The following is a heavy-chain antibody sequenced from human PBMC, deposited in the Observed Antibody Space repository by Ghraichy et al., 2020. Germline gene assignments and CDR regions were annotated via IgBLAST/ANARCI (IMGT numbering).Heavy chain of an antibody. D-gene: IGHD1-14*01. CDR1: GFTFSSYC. CDR2: IQQDGSEK. J-gene: IGHJ3*02. CDR3: ARVGQNQFPHAFDI. Sequence: GGSLRLSCAASGFTFSSYCMSWVRQAPGKGLEWVANIQQDGSEKYYVDSVKGRFTISRDNAKNSLYLQMNSLRAEDTAVYYCARVGQNQFPHAFDIWGQGTMVIVSS. V-gene: IGHV3-7*01.